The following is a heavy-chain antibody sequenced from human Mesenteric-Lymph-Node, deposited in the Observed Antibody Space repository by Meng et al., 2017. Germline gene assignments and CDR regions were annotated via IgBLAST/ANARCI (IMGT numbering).Heavy chain of an antibody. CDR1: GYTFTSYA. D-gene: IGHD4/OR15-4a*01. CDR3: ARLPTNLHYSDY. CDR2: ISAYNGNT. V-gene: IGHV1-18*01. J-gene: IGHJ4*02. Sequence: ASVKVSCKASGYTFTSYAMNWVRQAPGQGLEWMGWISAYNGNTNYAQKLQGRVTMTTDTSTSTAYMELRSLRSDDTAVYYCARLPTNLHYSDYWGQGTLVTVSS.